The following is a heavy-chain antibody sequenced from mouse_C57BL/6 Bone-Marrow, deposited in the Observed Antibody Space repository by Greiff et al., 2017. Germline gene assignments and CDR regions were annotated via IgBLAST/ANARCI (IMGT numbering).Heavy chain of an antibody. CDR3: ARYAYDCFDY. CDR2: ISYSGST. CDR1: GYSFTSDY. V-gene: IGHV3-8*01. D-gene: IGHD2-4*01. J-gene: IGHJ2*01. Sequence: EVLLLQSGPGLVKPSQTLSLTCSVSGYSFTSDYWNWIRKFPGNRLEYMGYISYSGSTYYNPSLKSRISITRDTSKTQYYLQLSSVTTDDTATYYCARYAYDCFDYWGQGTTLTVSS.